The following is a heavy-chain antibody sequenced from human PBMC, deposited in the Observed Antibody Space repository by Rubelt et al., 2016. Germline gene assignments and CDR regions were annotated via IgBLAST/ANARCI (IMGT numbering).Heavy chain of an antibody. D-gene: IGHD1-20*01. CDR1: GFTVSSVW. J-gene: IGHJ4*02. Sequence: EAKGGLVQPGGSLRLSCVASGFTVSSVWMHWVRQVPGKGLVWVSRINDDVSSTTTAYADSVEGRFTISRDYAKNTLYLEMNNLRVEDTAVYYCVGYNWNQPDYWGQGTLVTVSS. CDR2: INDDVSST. V-gene: IGHV3-74*02. CDR3: VGYNWNQPDY.